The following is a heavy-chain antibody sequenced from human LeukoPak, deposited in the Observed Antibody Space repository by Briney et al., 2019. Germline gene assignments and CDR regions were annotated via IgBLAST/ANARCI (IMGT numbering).Heavy chain of an antibody. V-gene: IGHV4-59*01. CDR1: GGSISSYY. CDR2: IYYSGST. CDR3: ARVRPGGSGYLSPGYYFDY. Sequence: SETLSLTCTVSGGSISSYYWSWIRQPPGKGLEWIGYIYYSGSTNYNPSLKSRVTISVDTSKNQFSLKLSSVTAADTAVYYCARVRPGGSGYLSPGYYFDYWGQGTLVTVSS. J-gene: IGHJ4*02. D-gene: IGHD3-22*01.